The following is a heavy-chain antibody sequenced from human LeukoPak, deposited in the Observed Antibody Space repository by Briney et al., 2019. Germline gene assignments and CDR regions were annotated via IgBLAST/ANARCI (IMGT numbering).Heavy chain of an antibody. D-gene: IGHD3-10*01. Sequence: ASVKVSCKASGGTFSSYAISWVRQAPGQGLEWMGGIIPIFGTANYAQKFQGRVTITADESTSTAYMELSSLRSEDTDVYYCARDGGRVRGSRWKNYYFDYWGQGTLVTVSS. CDR3: ARDGGRVRGSRWKNYYFDY. CDR1: GGTFSSYA. V-gene: IGHV1-69*13. CDR2: IIPIFGTA. J-gene: IGHJ4*02.